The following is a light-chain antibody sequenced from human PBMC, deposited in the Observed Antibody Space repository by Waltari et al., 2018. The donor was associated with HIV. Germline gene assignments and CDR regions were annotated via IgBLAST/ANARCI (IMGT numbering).Light chain of an antibody. CDR1: QSISNW. CDR3: QQVHRYPVT. J-gene: IGKJ5*01. V-gene: IGKV1-5*03. Sequence: DIQMTHSPSTLSVSVGDRVTITCRASQSISNWLDWYLQKPGKDPKLLGYKTSSLESGVPSRVSGSGSGTEFTLTISSMQPDDFATYYCQQVHRYPVTFGQGTRLEI. CDR2: KTS.